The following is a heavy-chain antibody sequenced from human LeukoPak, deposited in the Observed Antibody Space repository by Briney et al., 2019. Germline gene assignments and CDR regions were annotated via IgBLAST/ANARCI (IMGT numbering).Heavy chain of an antibody. J-gene: IGHJ4*02. CDR3: VRELAGGIFDY. CDR2: IYSGGST. D-gene: IGHD1-26*01. V-gene: IGHV3-53*01. CDR1: GFTVSSNY. Sequence: RGGSLRLSCAASGFTVSSNYMSWVRQAPGKGLEWVSDIYSGGSTYYADSVKGRFTISRDNSKNTLYFQMNTLRAEDTAVYYCVRELAGGIFDYWGQGILVTVSS.